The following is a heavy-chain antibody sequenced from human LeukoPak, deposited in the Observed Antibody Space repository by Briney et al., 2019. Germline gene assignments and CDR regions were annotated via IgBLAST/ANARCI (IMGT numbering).Heavy chain of an antibody. Sequence: SETLSLTCTVSGGSISSSDYHWGWIRQPPGKGLEWIGTMYHSGSTYYNPSLKSRVTISVDTSMNHFSLKVTSVTAADTAVYYCARVKITVAGPFDHWGQGTLVTVSS. V-gene: IGHV4-39*02. CDR2: MYHSGST. J-gene: IGHJ4*02. CDR3: ARVKITVAGPFDH. D-gene: IGHD6-19*01. CDR1: GGSISSSDYH.